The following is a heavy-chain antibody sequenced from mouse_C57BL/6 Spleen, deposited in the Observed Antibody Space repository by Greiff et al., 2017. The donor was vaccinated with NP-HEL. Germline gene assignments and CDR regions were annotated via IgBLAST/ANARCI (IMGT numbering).Heavy chain of an antibody. CDR2: ISNLAYSI. D-gene: IGHD1-1*01. V-gene: IGHV5-15*04. CDR1: GFTFSDYG. CDR3: ARQDYYYGSSPFAY. J-gene: IGHJ3*01. Sequence: EVKLVESGGGLVQPGGSLKLSCAASGFTFSDYGMAWVRQAPRKGPEWVAFISNLAYSIYYADTVTGRFTISRENAKNTLYLEMSSLRSEDTAMYYCARQDYYYGSSPFAYWAQGTLVTVSA.